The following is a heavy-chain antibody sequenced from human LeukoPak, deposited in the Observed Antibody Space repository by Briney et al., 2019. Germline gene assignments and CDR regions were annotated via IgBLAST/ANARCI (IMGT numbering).Heavy chain of an antibody. Sequence: SETLSLTCTVSGGSISSSSYYWGWIRQPPGKGLEWIGSIYYSGSTYYNPSLKSRVTISVDTSKNQFSLKLSSVTAADTAVYYCARDLAAAGTKPLDVWGQGTTVTVSS. CDR1: GGSISSSSYY. CDR2: IYYSGST. D-gene: IGHD6-13*01. V-gene: IGHV4-39*07. J-gene: IGHJ6*02. CDR3: ARDLAAAGTKPLDV.